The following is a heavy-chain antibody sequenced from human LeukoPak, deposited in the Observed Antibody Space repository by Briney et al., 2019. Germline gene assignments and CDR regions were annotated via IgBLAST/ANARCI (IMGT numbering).Heavy chain of an antibody. V-gene: IGHV3-33*06. D-gene: IGHD3-22*01. Sequence: GRSLRISCAASGFTFSTYGMHWVRQAPGKGPEWVAFIWKDGSNKYYADSVKGRFTISRDNSKNTLYLQMNSLRAEDTAVYYCAKEGLLSPYYDSSGYYYVGPFDSWGQGTMVTVSS. CDR1: GFTFSTYG. CDR3: AKEGLLSPYYDSSGYYYVGPFDS. CDR2: IWKDGSNK. J-gene: IGHJ3*02.